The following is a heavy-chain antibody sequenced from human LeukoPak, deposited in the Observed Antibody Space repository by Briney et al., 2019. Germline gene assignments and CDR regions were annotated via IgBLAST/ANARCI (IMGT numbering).Heavy chain of an antibody. CDR3: AREEFYCSGSSNYYYGMDV. CDR1: GFTFSSKY. J-gene: IGHJ6*02. CDR2: IYSGGST. D-gene: IGHD3-10*01. Sequence: GGSLRLSCAASGFTFSSKYMSWVRQAPGKGLEGGSDIYSGGSTYYADSVKGRFTISRDNSKNTLYLQMNSLRAEDTAVYYCAREEFYCSGSSNYYYGMDVWGQGTTVTVSS. V-gene: IGHV3-66*01.